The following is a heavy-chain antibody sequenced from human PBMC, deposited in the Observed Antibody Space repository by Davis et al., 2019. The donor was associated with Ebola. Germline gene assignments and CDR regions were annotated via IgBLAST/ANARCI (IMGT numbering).Heavy chain of an antibody. V-gene: IGHV3-30*04. D-gene: IGHD5-18*01. Sequence: GGSLKLSCAASGFTFSSYAMHWVRQAPGKGLEWVAVISYDGSNKYYADSVKGRFTISRDNSKNSLYLQMNSLRAEDTAVYYCASLIEVDTAMVAFDYWGQGALVTVSS. J-gene: IGHJ4*02. CDR1: GFTFSSYA. CDR2: ISYDGSNK. CDR3: ASLIEVDTAMVAFDY.